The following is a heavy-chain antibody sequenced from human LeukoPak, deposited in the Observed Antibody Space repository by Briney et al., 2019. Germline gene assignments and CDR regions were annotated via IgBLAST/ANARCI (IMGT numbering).Heavy chain of an antibody. Sequence: SETLSLTCTVSGGSINNYYWSWIRQPPWKGLEWIGYIYYSGSTNYNPSLKSRVTISVDKSKNQVSLKLTSVTAADTAVYYCARGTYDFWSGYYRKPYYYYYMDVWGKGTTITVSS. V-gene: IGHV4-59*12. CDR3: ARGTYDFWSGYYRKPYYYYYMDV. CDR2: IYYSGST. CDR1: GGSINNYY. J-gene: IGHJ6*03. D-gene: IGHD3-3*01.